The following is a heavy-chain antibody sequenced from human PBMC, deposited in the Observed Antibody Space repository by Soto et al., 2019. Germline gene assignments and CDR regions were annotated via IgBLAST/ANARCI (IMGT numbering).Heavy chain of an antibody. CDR3: ARDHRGDWWFGDRHYYYGMDV. CDR1: GFTFSDYY. CDR2: ISSSSSYT. Sequence: VQLVESGGGLVKPGGSLRLSCAASGFTFSDYYMSWIRQAPGKGLEWVSYISSSSSYTNYADSVKGRFTISRDNAKNSLYLQMNSLRAEDTAVYYCARDHRGDWWFGDRHYYYGMDVWGQGTTVTVSS. D-gene: IGHD3-10*01. J-gene: IGHJ6*02. V-gene: IGHV3-11*06.